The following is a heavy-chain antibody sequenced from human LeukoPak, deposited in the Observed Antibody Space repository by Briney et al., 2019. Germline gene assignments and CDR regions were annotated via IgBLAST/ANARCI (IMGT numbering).Heavy chain of an antibody. CDR2: IYTTGST. D-gene: IGHD6-13*01. CDR3: AREGDSSSVGWIDP. CDR1: GGSISSGSYY. Sequence: SETLSLTCTVSGGSISSGSYYWSWIRQPAGKGLEWIGRIYTTGSTNYNPSLKSRVTISVDTSKNYFSLKLSSVTAADTAVYYCAREGDSSSVGWIDPWGQGTLVTVSS. J-gene: IGHJ5*02. V-gene: IGHV4-61*02.